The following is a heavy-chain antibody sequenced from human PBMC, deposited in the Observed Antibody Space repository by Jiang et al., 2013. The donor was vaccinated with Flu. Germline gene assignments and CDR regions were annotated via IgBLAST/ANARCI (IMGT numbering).Heavy chain of an antibody. V-gene: IGHV1-46*01. J-gene: IGHJ4*02. Sequence: VSCKAFGYAFTNYHIHWVRQAPGQGLEWMGVINPNGGSTTYAQKFQGRLTLTRDTSTTTAYMELSSLRSEDTAVYYCARELRDYYGSGSYYRFDYWGQGTLVTVSS. CDR3: ARELRDYYGSGSYYRFDY. CDR2: INPNGGST. D-gene: IGHD3-10*01. CDR1: GYAFTNYH.